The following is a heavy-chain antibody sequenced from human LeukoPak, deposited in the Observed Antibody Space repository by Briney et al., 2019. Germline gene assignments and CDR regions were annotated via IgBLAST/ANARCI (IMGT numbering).Heavy chain of an antibody. CDR2: IKQDGSEK. CDR3: ARDEVHDFWSGYYTRFDY. D-gene: IGHD3-3*01. Sequence: GGSLRLSCAASGFTFSSYWMSWVRQAPGKGLEWVANIKQDGSEKYYVDSVKGRFTISRDNAKSSLYLQMNSLRAEDTAVYYCARDEVHDFWSGYYTRFDYWGQGTLVTVSS. CDR1: GFTFSSYW. J-gene: IGHJ4*02. V-gene: IGHV3-7*01.